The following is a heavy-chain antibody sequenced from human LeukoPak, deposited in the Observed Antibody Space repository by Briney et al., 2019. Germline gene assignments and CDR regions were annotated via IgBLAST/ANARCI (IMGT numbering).Heavy chain of an antibody. CDR1: GFTLSDDY. CDR3: ARDRYSGSY. V-gene: IGHV3-11*01. D-gene: IGHD1-26*01. Sequence: GGSPRLSCAAAGFTLSDDYMSWVSQAPGKGLEWVSYISSSGSTIYYADSVKGRFTISRDNAKNSLYLQMNSLRAEDTAVYYCARDRYSGSYWGQGTLVTVSS. J-gene: IGHJ4*02. CDR2: ISSSGSTI.